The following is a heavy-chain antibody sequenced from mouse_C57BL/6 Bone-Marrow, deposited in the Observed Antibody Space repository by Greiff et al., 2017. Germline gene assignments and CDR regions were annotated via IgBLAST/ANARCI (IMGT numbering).Heavy chain of an antibody. CDR1: GYTFTSYG. CDR2: IYPRSGNT. V-gene: IGHV1-81*01. J-gene: IGHJ4*01. Sequence: VQLQQSGAELARPGASVKLSCKASGYTFTSYGISWVKQRTGQGLEWIGEIYPRSGNTYYTEKFKGKATLTADKSSSTAYLELRRLTSEDAAIYFCARCGYYGYLHYYAMDDWGQRPSVTVSS. D-gene: IGHD2-2*01. CDR3: ARCGYYGYLHYYAMDD.